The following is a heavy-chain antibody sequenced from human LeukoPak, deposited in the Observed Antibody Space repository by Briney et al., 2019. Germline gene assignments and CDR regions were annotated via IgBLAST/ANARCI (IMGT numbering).Heavy chain of an antibody. Sequence: SETLSLTCTVSGGSISSYYWSWIRQPAGKGLEWIGRIYTSGSTNYNPSLKSRVTMSVDTSKNQFSLKLSSVTAADTAVYYCARPYLRGTVVNNWFDPWGQGTLVTVSS. CDR3: ARPYLRGTVVNNWFDP. D-gene: IGHD4-23*01. CDR1: GGSISSYY. CDR2: IYTSGST. V-gene: IGHV4-4*07. J-gene: IGHJ5*02.